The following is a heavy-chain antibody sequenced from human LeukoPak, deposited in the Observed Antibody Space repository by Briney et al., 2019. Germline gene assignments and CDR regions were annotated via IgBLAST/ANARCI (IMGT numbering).Heavy chain of an antibody. CDR2: INHSGYT. Sequence: PSETLSLTCAVYGESSFSSYSWSWIRQTPGGALEWIGEINHSGYTNYNPSLKSRVTLSIDTSKNQFSLRLNSVTAADTAVYYCSRQVVGNDYWGQGTLVTVSS. CDR1: GESSFSSYS. CDR3: SRQVVGNDY. V-gene: IGHV4-34*01. J-gene: IGHJ4*02. D-gene: IGHD3-22*01.